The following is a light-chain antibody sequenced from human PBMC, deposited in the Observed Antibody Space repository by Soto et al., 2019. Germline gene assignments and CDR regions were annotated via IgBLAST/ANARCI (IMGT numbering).Light chain of an antibody. Sequence: EIVLTQSPATLSLSPGERATLSCRASQTFSSHLAWYQQKPGQAPRLLIYDASKRATGIPARFSGRGSGTDFTLLISSLEPADFAVYYCQQRSNWPPVITFGQGTQLEIK. CDR2: DAS. V-gene: IGKV3-11*01. CDR3: QQRSNWPPVIT. J-gene: IGKJ5*01. CDR1: QTFSSH.